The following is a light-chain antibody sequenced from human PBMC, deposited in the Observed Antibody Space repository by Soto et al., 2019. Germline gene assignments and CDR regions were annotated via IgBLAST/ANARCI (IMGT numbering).Light chain of an antibody. CDR2: GNT. CDR1: SSNIGAGYD. V-gene: IGLV1-40*01. Sequence: QAVVTQPPSVSGAPGQRVTISCTGGSSNIGAGYDVHWYQQLPGTAPKLLICGNTDRPSGVPDRFSGSKSGTSASLAITGLQPEDEADYYCQSYDTSLSGDVFGDGTKLTVL. CDR3: QSYDTSLSGDV. J-gene: IGLJ1*01.